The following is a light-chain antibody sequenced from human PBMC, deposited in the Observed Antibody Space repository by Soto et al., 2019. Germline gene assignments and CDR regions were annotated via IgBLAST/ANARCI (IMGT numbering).Light chain of an antibody. CDR3: QQYNNRTYT. J-gene: IGKJ2*01. CDR1: QTLTTD. V-gene: IGKV3-15*01. CDR2: GTS. Sequence: EIVLTQSPATLSLSPGEGATLSCRASQTLTTDYLAWYQQKPGQAPRLLIYGTSTRATGIPARFSGSGSGTECTLTVSSLQSEDFAVYYCQQYNNRTYTFGQGTRLESK.